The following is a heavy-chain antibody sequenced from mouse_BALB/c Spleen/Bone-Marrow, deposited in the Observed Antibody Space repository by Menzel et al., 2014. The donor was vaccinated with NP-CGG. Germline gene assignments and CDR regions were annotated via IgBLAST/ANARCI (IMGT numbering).Heavy chain of an antibody. CDR3: ARPLTGAYFDY. Sequence: EVKVVESGGGLVKPGGSLKLSCAASGFAFSSYDMSWVRQTPEKRLEWVATISSGGSYTFYPDSVKGRFTISRDNARNTLYLQMSSLRSEDTALYYCARPLTGAYFDYWGQGTILTVSS. J-gene: IGHJ2*01. CDR1: GFAFSSYD. V-gene: IGHV5-9*02. CDR2: ISSGGSYT. D-gene: IGHD4-1*01.